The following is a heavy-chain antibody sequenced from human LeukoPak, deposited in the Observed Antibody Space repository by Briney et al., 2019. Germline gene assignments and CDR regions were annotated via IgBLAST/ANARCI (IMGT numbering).Heavy chain of an antibody. CDR3: ATMPNYDILTGSFDY. D-gene: IGHD3-9*01. J-gene: IGHJ4*02. V-gene: IGHV4-34*08. CDR1: GFTFSSYS. Sequence: GSLRLSCAASGFTFSSYSMNWVRQPPGKGLEWIGEINHSGSTNYNPSLKSRVTISVDTSKNQFSLKLSSVTAADTAVYYCATMPNYDILTGSFDYWGQGTLVTVSS. CDR2: INHSGST.